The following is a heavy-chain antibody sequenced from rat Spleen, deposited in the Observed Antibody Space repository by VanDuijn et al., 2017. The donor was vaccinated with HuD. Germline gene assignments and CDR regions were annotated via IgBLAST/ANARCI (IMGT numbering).Heavy chain of an antibody. CDR3: ASITSYWYFDL. D-gene: IGHD1-10*01. V-gene: IGHV3-3*01. CDR2: IDRAGNT. Sequence: EVPLQESGPGLVKPSQSLSLTCSVTGYSIASSYRWTWIRKFPGSRLAWMGYIDRAGNTNYNPSLKSRISITRDTSKNQFFLQLNSVTTEDTATYYCASITSYWYFDLWGPGTMVTVSS. CDR1: GYSIASSYR. J-gene: IGHJ1*01.